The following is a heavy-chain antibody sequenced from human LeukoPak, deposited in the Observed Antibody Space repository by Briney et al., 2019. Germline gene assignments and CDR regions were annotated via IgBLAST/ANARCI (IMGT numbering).Heavy chain of an antibody. CDR3: ATVYSSGWYPLVY. Sequence: ASVKVSCKASGYTFTSYGISWVRQAPGQGLEWMGWISAYNGNTNYAQKFQGRVTMTRDTSISTAYMELSRLRSDDTAVYYCATVYSSGWYPLVYWGQGTLVTVSS. J-gene: IGHJ4*02. V-gene: IGHV1-18*01. CDR1: GYTFTSYG. CDR2: ISAYNGNT. D-gene: IGHD6-19*01.